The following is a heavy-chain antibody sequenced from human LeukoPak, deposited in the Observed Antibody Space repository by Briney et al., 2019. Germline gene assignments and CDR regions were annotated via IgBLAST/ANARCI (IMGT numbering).Heavy chain of an antibody. CDR3: ATDYYYDSSGSYYTVDY. D-gene: IGHD3-22*01. V-gene: IGHV1-2*02. Sequence: PQASVKVSCKASGYTFTGYYMHWVRQAPGQGLEWMGWINPNSGGTNYAQKFQGRVTMTRDTSISTAYMELSRLRSDDTAVYYCATDYYYDSSGSYYTVDYWGQGTLVTVSS. CDR2: INPNSGGT. CDR1: GYTFTGYY. J-gene: IGHJ4*02.